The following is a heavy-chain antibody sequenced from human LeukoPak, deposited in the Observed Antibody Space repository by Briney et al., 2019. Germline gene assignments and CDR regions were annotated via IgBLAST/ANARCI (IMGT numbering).Heavy chain of an antibody. D-gene: IGHD4-17*01. Sequence: GGSLRLSCAASGFTFSSYSMNWFRQAPGKGLEWVSSISSSSSYIYYADSVKGRFTISRDNAKNSLYLQMNSLRAEDTAVYYCARYGAYEYFDYWGQGTLVTVSS. CDR2: ISSSSSYI. J-gene: IGHJ4*02. CDR1: GFTFSSYS. CDR3: ARYGAYEYFDY. V-gene: IGHV3-21*01.